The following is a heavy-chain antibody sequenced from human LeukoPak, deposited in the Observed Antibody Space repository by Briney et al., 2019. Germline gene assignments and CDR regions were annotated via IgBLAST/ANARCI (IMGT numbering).Heavy chain of an antibody. CDR1: GYSISSSNW. J-gene: IGHJ4*02. Sequence: SETLSLTCAVSGYSISSSNWWGWIRQPPGKGLEWIGYIYYSGSTYYNPSLKSRVTMSVDTSKNQFPLKLSSVTAVDTAVYYCARNKGSSWIDYWGQGTLVTVSS. V-gene: IGHV4-28*01. CDR3: ARNKGSSWIDY. CDR2: IYYSGST. D-gene: IGHD6-13*01.